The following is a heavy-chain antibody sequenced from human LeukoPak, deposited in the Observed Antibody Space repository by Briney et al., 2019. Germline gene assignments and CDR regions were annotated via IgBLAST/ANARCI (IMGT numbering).Heavy chain of an antibody. J-gene: IGHJ4*02. D-gene: IGHD5-18*01. CDR2: ISSSSSYI. CDR3: ARDRGYTYGHPLDY. V-gene: IGHV3-21*01. CDR1: GFTFSSYS. Sequence: GGSLRLSCAASGFTFSSYSMNWVRQAPGKGLEWVSSISSSSSYIYYADSVKGRFTISRDNAKYSLYLQMNSLRAEDTAVYYCARDRGYTYGHPLDYWGQGTLVTVSS.